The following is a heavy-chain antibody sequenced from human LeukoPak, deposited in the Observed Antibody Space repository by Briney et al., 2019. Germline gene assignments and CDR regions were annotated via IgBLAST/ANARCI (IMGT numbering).Heavy chain of an antibody. CDR1: GYTFTSYG. V-gene: IGHV1-18*01. D-gene: IGHD6-19*01. CDR2: ISAYNGNT. CDR3: ARDHPGSGWPDDAFDI. Sequence: ASVKVSCKASGYTFTSYGISWVRQAPGQGLEWMGWISAYNGNTNYAQKLQGRVTMTTDTSTSTAYMELRSLRSDDTAVYYCARDHPGSGWPDDAFDIWGQGTMVTVSS. J-gene: IGHJ3*02.